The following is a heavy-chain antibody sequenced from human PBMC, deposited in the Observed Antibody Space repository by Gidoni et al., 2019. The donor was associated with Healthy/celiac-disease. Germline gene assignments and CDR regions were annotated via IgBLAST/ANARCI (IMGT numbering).Heavy chain of an antibody. Sequence: EVQLLESGGGLVQPGGSLRLSCAASGFTFSSYAMSWVRQAPGKGLEWVSAISGSGGSTYYADSVKGRFTISRDNSKNTLYLQMNSLRAEDTAVYYCANWPPWYYYDSSGYYYLRDNDAFDIWGQGTMVTVSS. CDR2: ISGSGGST. J-gene: IGHJ3*02. CDR3: ANWPPWYYYDSSGYYYLRDNDAFDI. V-gene: IGHV3-23*01. D-gene: IGHD3-22*01. CDR1: GFTFSSYA.